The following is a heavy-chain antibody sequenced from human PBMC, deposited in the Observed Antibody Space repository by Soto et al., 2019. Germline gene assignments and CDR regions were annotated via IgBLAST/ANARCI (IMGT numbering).Heavy chain of an antibody. Sequence: QVQLVQSGVEVKTPGASVKVSCQASGYTFFTYDISWVRQAPGQGLERMGWISTYSGDTKYAQKFQGRVTMTTDTTTTTAYMEMRSLRSDDTAVDYCAIHHGPTTSENWFDPWGQGTLVTVSS. CDR1: GYTFFTYD. J-gene: IGHJ5*02. D-gene: IGHD5-12*01. CDR3: AIHHGPTTSENWFDP. V-gene: IGHV1-18*01. CDR2: ISTYSGDT.